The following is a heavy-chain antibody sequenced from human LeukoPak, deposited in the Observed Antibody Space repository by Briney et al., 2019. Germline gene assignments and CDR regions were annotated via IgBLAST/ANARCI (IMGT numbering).Heavy chain of an antibody. CDR3: ARGRYFSGGSCHYFDY. D-gene: IGHD2-15*01. V-gene: IGHV3-7*01. CDR1: GFTFNSYW. CDR2: IKRDGSEK. J-gene: IGHJ4*02. Sequence: PGGSLRLTCAVSGFTFNSYWMSWVRQAPGKGLEWLANIKRDGSEKFYVDSVKGRFTISRDNARNSLYLQMNSLRADDTAVYYCARGRYFSGGSCHYFDYWGQGTLVTVSS.